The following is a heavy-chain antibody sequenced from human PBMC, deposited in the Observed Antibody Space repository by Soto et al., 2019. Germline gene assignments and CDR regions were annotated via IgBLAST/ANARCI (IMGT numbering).Heavy chain of an antibody. Sequence: QVQLQESGPGLVKPSQTLSLTCTVSGGSISSGGYYWSWIRQHPGKGLEWIGYIYYSGSTYYNPSLKSRVTTSVDTSKNQFSLKLSSVTAADTAVYYCARGLRQGSGWYFYYYYGMDVWGQGTTVTVSS. CDR1: GGSISSGGYY. V-gene: IGHV4-31*03. CDR3: ARGLRQGSGWYFYYYYGMDV. CDR2: IYYSGST. J-gene: IGHJ6*02. D-gene: IGHD6-19*01.